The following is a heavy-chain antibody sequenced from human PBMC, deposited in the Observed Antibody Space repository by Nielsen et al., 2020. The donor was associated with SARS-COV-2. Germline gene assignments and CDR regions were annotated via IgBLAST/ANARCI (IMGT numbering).Heavy chain of an antibody. D-gene: IGHD2-2*01. CDR2: FDPEDGET. CDR3: ATTIIVVPAAVRWFDP. V-gene: IGHV1-24*01. J-gene: IGHJ5*02. Sequence: ASVKVSCKASGGTFSSYAISWVRQAPGKGLEWMGGFDPEDGETIYAQKFQGRVTMTEDTSTDTAYMELSSLRSEDTAVYYCATTIIVVPAAVRWFDPWGQGTLVTVSS. CDR1: GGTFSSYA.